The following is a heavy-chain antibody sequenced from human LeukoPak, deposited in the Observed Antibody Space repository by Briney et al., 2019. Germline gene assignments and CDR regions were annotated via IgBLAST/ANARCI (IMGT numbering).Heavy chain of an antibody. Sequence: ASVKVSCKASGYTFSSYGISWVRQAPGQGLEWMGWISAYNGNTNYAQNLQGRVTMTTDTSTSTAYMELRSLRSDDTAVYYCARDLKRGYSSGRYSWGTGSSNDYWGQGTLVTVSS. CDR1: GYTFSSYG. CDR3: ARDLKRGYSSGRYSWGTGSSNDY. J-gene: IGHJ4*02. V-gene: IGHV1-18*01. D-gene: IGHD6-19*01. CDR2: ISAYNGNT.